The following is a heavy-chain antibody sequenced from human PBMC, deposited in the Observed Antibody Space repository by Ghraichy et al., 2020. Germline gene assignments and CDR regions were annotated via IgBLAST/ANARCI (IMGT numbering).Heavy chain of an antibody. CDR3: ARRGPQGSSYDY. J-gene: IGHJ4*02. V-gene: IGHV3-48*02. Sequence: ETLSLTCAASGFNFSSYSMNWVRQPPGKGLEWVSYISLSSNTIYYADSVKGRFTISRDNAKNSLYLQMNSLRDEDTAVYYCARRGPQGSSYDYWCQGTLVTVSS. D-gene: IGHD6-6*01. CDR1: GFNFSSYS. CDR2: ISLSSNTI.